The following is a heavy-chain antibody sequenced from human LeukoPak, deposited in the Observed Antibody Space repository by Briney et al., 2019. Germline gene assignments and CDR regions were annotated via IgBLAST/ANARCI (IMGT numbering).Heavy chain of an antibody. V-gene: IGHV4-61*02. J-gene: IGHJ4*02. CDR2: IYTSGST. CDR3: ASGEALPTFDY. D-gene: IGHD1-26*01. CDR1: GGSISSGSYH. Sequence: SETLSLTCTISGGSISSGSYHWSWIRQPAGKGLEWIGRIYTSGSTKYNPSLKSRVTISVDTSKNQFSLKLSSVTAADTAVYYCASGEALPTFDYWGQGTLVTVSS.